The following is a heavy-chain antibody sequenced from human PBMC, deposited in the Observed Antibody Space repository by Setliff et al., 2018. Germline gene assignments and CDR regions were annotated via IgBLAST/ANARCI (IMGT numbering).Heavy chain of an antibody. V-gene: IGHV1-18*01. J-gene: IGHJ4*02. CDR2: IGVYSGNT. CDR3: LRLVRYCSRTSCQRTSGDEV. Sequence: ASVKVSCKASGYTFTESIVSWVRQAPGQGLEWLGWIGVYSGNTYTAQRFQGRVTMTADTSTNMAYLELRGLRSDDTAVYYCLRLVRYCSRTSCQRTSGDEVWGQGTLVTVSS. D-gene: IGHD2-8*01. CDR1: GYTFTESI.